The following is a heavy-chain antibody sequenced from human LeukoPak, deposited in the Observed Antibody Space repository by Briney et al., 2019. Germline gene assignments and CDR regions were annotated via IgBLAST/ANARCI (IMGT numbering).Heavy chain of an antibody. CDR2: INPNSGGT. D-gene: IGHD5-24*01. J-gene: IGHJ5*02. Sequence: ASVKVSCKASGYTFTGYYMHWVRQAPGQGLEWMGRINPNSGGTNYAQKFQGRVTMTRDTSISTAYMELSRLRSDDTAVYYCARARDGYNYWFDPWGQGTLVTVSP. CDR3: ARARDGYNYWFDP. V-gene: IGHV1-2*06. CDR1: GYTFTGYY.